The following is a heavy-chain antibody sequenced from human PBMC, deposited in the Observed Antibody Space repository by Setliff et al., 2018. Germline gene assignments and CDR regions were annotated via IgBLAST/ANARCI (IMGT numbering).Heavy chain of an antibody. V-gene: IGHV1-2*02. CDR3: AKEPAISLTEAIRRSYYDYALDV. D-gene: IGHD3-9*01. CDR1: AYSFTDYY. Sequence: VASVKVSCKTSAYSFTDYYIQWVRQAPGQGLEWMGWINPNSGGTKYSPKFQGRVAMTRDTSVTTAFLELSGLTYDDTAVYYCAKEPAISLTEAIRRSYYDYALDVWGQGTTVTVSS. J-gene: IGHJ6*02. CDR2: INPNSGGT.